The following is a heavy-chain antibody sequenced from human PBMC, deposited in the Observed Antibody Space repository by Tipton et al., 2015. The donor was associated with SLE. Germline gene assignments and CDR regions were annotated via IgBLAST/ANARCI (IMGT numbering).Heavy chain of an antibody. CDR2: IYYSGST. CDR3: ASGDIVVVPAAPFRGDAFDI. J-gene: IGHJ3*02. CDR1: GGSISSYY. D-gene: IGHD2-2*01. Sequence: LRLSCTVSGGSISSYYWNWIRQPPGKGLEWIGYIYYSGSTNYNPSLKSRVTISVDTSKNQFSLKLSSVTAADTAVYYCASGDIVVVPAAPFRGDAFDIWGQGTMVTVSS. V-gene: IGHV4-59*01.